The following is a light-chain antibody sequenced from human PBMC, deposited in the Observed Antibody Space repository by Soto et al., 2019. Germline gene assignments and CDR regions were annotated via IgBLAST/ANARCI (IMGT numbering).Light chain of an antibody. CDR2: AAS. CDR3: QQRYSTPYT. J-gene: IGKJ2*01. Sequence: DIQMTQSPSSLSASVGDRVTITCRASQSISSYLNWYQQKPGKAPKLLIYAASSLQSGVPSRFSGSGSGKDFAITISRLQPEDFATYYCQQRYSTPYTFGQGTKLEIK. CDR1: QSISSY. V-gene: IGKV1-39*01.